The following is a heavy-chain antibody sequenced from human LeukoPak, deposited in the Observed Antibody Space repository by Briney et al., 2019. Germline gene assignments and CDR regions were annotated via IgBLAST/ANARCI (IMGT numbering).Heavy chain of an antibody. V-gene: IGHV3-11*01. CDR1: GFTFSDYY. CDR2: ISSSGSTI. Sequence: PGGSLRLSCAASGFTFSDYYMSWIRQAPGKGLEWVSYISSSGSTIYYADSVKGRFTISRDNAKNSLYLQMNSLRAEDTAVYYRARDYYYDSSGNPPASDYWGQGTLVTVSS. J-gene: IGHJ4*02. CDR3: ARDYYYDSSGNPPASDY. D-gene: IGHD3-22*01.